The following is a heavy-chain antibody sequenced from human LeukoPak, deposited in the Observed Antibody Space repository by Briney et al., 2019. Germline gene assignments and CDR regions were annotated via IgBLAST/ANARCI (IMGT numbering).Heavy chain of an antibody. CDR2: SRNRAKSYTT. CDR1: GFTSSDHY. J-gene: IGHJ4*02. Sequence: GGSLRLSCAVSGFTSSDHYMDWVRQAPGKGLEWVGRSRNRAKSYTTDYAASVKGRFTISRDDSKSTLYLQMNSLETEDTAVYYCSGDATGDHWGQGTLVSVSS. CDR3: SGDATGDH. V-gene: IGHV3-72*01.